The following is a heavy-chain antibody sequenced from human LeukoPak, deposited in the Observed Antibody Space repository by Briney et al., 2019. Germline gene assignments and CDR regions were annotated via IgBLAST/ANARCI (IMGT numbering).Heavy chain of an antibody. Sequence: GGSLRLSCAASGFTFSSYEMNWVRQGPGKGLEWVLYISSSSSTIYYADYVKGRFTISRGNAKNSLYLQMISLRAEDTAVYYCAREWRDIVVVVAPGGWFDPWGQGTLVTVSS. D-gene: IGHD2-15*01. CDR3: AREWRDIVVVVAPGGWFDP. V-gene: IGHV3-48*03. J-gene: IGHJ5*02. CDR2: ISSSSSTI. CDR1: GFTFSSYE.